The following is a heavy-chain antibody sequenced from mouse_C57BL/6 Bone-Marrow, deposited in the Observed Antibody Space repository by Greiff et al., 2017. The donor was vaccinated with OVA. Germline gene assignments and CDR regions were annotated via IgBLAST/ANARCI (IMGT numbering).Heavy chain of an antibody. D-gene: IGHD2-4*01. J-gene: IGHJ4*01. Sequence: EVKLQESGGGLVQPGGSLKLSCAASGFTFSDYYMYWVRQTPEKRLEWVAYISNGGGSTYYPDTVKVRFTISRDNAKNTLYLQRSRLKSEDTAMYYCASLYDYDVYYAMDYWGQGTSVTVSS. CDR1: GFTFSDYY. CDR2: ISNGGGST. V-gene: IGHV5-12*01. CDR3: ASLYDYDVYYAMDY.